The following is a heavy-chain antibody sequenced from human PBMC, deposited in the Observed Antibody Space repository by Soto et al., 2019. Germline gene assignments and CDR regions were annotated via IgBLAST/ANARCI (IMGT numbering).Heavy chain of an antibody. CDR2: ISDDGSNT. V-gene: IGHV3-30*18. CDR3: ANDRGYCSSPICLNSPDLDN. J-gene: IGHJ4*02. CDR1: GFTFTTYG. D-gene: IGHD2-2*01. Sequence: QVQLVESGGGVVQPGRSLRLSCAASGFTFTTYGMNWVRQAPGKGLEWVAVISDDGSNTLYADSVRGRFAISRDKSKNTLYLQMDSLSAENKADYYCANDRGYCSSPICLNSPDLDNWAQVAQVNVSS.